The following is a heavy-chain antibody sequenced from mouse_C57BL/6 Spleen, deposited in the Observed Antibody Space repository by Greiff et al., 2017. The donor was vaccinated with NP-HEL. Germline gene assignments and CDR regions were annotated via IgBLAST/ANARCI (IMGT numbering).Heavy chain of an antibody. CDR2: IDPSDSYT. V-gene: IGHV1-50*01. CDR1: GYTFTSYW. J-gene: IGHJ3*01. CDR3: ARASSYGGFAY. D-gene: IGHD1-1*01. Sequence: QVQLKQPGAELVKPGASVKLSCKASGYTFTSYWMQWVKQRPGQGLEWIGEIDPSDSYTNYNQKFKGKATLTVDTSSSTAYMQLSSLTSEDSAVYYCARASSYGGFAYWGQGTLVTVSA.